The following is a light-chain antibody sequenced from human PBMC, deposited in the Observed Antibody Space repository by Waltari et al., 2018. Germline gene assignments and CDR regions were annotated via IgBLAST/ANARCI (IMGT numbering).Light chain of an antibody. CDR2: KDT. V-gene: IGLV3-25*03. Sequence: SYELTQPPSESVSPGQTANITCSGEALTRQYVYGYQQKSGQAPLLLIFKDTGRPSGIPERFSGSTSGTTVTLTISGVQAEDEAEYFCQSADDSGTYVVFGGGTRLTIL. CDR1: ALTRQY. CDR3: QSADDSGTYVV. J-gene: IGLJ2*01.